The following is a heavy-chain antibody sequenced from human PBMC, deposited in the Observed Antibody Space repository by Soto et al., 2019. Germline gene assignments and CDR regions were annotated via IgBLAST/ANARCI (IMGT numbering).Heavy chain of an antibody. J-gene: IGHJ5*02. CDR1: GFSFSNYA. D-gene: IGHD1-26*01. CDR2: VSGAGGLK. V-gene: IGHV3-23*01. CDR3: AREVGAPSGWLDP. Sequence: EVQLSESGGGLGQPGGSLRLSCAASGFSFSNYAMTWVRQSPGKGREWVSSVSGAGGLKYYADSVQGRFTISRDNSKNTLYLQMNNLRDEDTALYYCAREVGAPSGWLDPWGHGTQVTVSS.